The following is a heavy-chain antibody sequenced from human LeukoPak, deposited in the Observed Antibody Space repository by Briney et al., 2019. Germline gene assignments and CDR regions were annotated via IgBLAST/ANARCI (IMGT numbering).Heavy chain of an antibody. CDR3: ARESAIVRVPFDN. D-gene: IGHD2/OR15-2a*01. CDR2: INTDGSAT. Sequence: PGGSLGLSCRVSGFTFNKYWMHWVRQAPGKGLVWVSRINTDGSATNYADFVKGRITISRDNARNTLYLQMNGLRVEDTARYYCARESAIVRVPFDNWGQGTLVTVSS. J-gene: IGHJ4*02. V-gene: IGHV3-74*01. CDR1: GFTFNKYW.